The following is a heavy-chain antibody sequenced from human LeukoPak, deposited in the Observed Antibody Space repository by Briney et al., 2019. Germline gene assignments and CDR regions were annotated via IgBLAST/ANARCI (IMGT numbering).Heavy chain of an antibody. Sequence: GGSLRLSCAASGFTFSSYAMHWVRQAPGKGLEWVADISYDGSNKYYADSVKGRFTISRDNSKNTLYLQMNSLRAEDTAVYYCARDRWFGELFHNGIDVWGQGTTVTVSS. CDR2: ISYDGSNK. CDR3: ARDRWFGELFHNGIDV. V-gene: IGHV3-30*04. J-gene: IGHJ6*02. D-gene: IGHD3-10*01. CDR1: GFTFSSYA.